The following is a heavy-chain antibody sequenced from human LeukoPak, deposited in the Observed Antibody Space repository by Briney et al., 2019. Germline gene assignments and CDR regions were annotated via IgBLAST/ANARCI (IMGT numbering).Heavy chain of an antibody. D-gene: IGHD2-2*01. CDR3: AKGTTYQLPYFDY. CDR2: IDADGSST. Sequence: GGSLRLSCAASGFTFSSYDMHWVRQAPGKGLVWVSRIDADGSSTKNADSVKGRFTISGDNSKNTLYLQMNSLRAEDTAVYYCAKGTTYQLPYFDYWGQGTLVTVSS. CDR1: GFTFSSYD. V-gene: IGHV3-74*03. J-gene: IGHJ4*02.